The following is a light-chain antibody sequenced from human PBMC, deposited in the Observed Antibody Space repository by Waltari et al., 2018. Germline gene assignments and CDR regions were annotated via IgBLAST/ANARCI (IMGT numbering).Light chain of an antibody. CDR1: NIGSRS. Sequence: SYVLTQPPSVSVAPGQTARITCGINNIGSRSVHWCQQRPGQAPVVVIYYDTDRPSGIPERFSGSNSGDTATLTIRRVEAGDEADYYCQVWDRSRAQVLFGGGTRLTVL. J-gene: IGLJ3*02. V-gene: IGLV3-21*04. CDR3: QVWDRSRAQVL. CDR2: YDT.